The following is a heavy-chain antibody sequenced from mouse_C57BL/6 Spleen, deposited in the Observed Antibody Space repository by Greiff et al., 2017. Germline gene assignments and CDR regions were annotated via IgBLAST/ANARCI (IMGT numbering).Heavy chain of an antibody. D-gene: IGHD6-2*01. Sequence: VQLQQSGPVLVKPGASVKMSCKASGYTFTDYYMNWVKPSHGKSLEWIGVINPYNGGTSYNQKFKGKATLTVDKSSSTAYMELNSLTSEDSAVYYCARGGSLPLYYFDYWGQGTTLTVSS. CDR1: GYTFTDYY. V-gene: IGHV1-19*01. CDR3: ARGGSLPLYYFDY. J-gene: IGHJ2*01. CDR2: INPYNGGT.